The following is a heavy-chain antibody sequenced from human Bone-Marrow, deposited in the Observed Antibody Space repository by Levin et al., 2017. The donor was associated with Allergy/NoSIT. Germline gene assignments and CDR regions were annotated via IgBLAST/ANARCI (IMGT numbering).Heavy chain of an antibody. J-gene: IGHJ6*02. D-gene: IGHD6-19*01. CDR3: AKDTSRGSGWDVRNYGMDV. CDR2: ISWNSGAI. Sequence: SLKISCAASGFTFHDYAMNWVRQAPGKGLEWVSSISWNSGAIDYADSVRGRFTISRDNAKNSLYLQMSSLRPDDTAFYYCAKDTSRGSGWDVRNYGMDVWGQGTTVTVS. CDR1: GFTFHDYA. V-gene: IGHV3-9*01.